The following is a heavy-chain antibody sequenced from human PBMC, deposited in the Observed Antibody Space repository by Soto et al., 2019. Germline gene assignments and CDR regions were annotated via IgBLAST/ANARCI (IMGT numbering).Heavy chain of an antibody. Sequence: EVQLVESGGGLVQPGGSLRLSCAASGFTVSSSYMSWVRQAPGKGLEWVSLIYSGGNTYYADSVKGRFTISRDTSKNTLYLQMNSLRAKDTALYYCARVDYDSSGYPAAEYFQHWGQGTLLTVSS. V-gene: IGHV3-66*01. CDR1: GFTVSSSY. D-gene: IGHD3-22*01. J-gene: IGHJ1*01. CDR3: ARVDYDSSGYPAAEYFQH. CDR2: IYSGGNT.